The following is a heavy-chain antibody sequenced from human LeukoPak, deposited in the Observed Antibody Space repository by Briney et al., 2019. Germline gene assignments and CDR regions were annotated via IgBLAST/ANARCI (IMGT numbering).Heavy chain of an antibody. CDR2: IYTSGST. J-gene: IGHJ3*02. D-gene: IGHD1-26*01. CDR3: ARHDPIVGTPDAFDI. V-gene: IGHV4-61*02. Sequence: SETLSLTCTVSGGSISSGSYYWSWIRQPAGKGLEWIGRIYTSGSTNYNPSLKSRVTISVDTSKNQFSLKLSSVTAADTAVYYCARHDPIVGTPDAFDIWGQGTMVTVSS. CDR1: GGSISSGSYY.